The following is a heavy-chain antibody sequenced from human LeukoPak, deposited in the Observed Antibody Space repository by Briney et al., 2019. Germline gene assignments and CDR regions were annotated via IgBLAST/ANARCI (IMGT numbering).Heavy chain of an antibody. CDR3: ARDRGGVGLDY. J-gene: IGHJ4*02. CDR2: IKQDGSEK. CDR1: GFTFSSHW. D-gene: IGHD2-2*01. V-gene: IGHV3-7*01. Sequence: PRGSLRLSCAASGFTFSSHWMSWVRQAPGKGLEWVANIKQDGSEKYYVDSVKGRFTISRDNAKNSLYLQMNSLRAEDTAVYYCARDRGGVGLDYWGQGTLVTVSS.